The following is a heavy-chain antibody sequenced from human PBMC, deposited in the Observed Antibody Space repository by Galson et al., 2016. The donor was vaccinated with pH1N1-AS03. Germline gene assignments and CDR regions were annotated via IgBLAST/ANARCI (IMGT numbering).Heavy chain of an antibody. CDR1: DDSISSSSYY. CDR2: ISSSGNT. J-gene: IGHJ4*02. V-gene: IGHV4-39*07. CDR3: AGLVGGSLDY. D-gene: IGHD1-26*01. Sequence: ETLSLTCTVSDDSISSSSYYWAWVRQPPGKGLEWIGSISSSGNTHHNPSLRSLVTISVDTSKNQFSLKLNSVTAADTAVYYCAGLVGGSLDYWGQGTLVTVSS.